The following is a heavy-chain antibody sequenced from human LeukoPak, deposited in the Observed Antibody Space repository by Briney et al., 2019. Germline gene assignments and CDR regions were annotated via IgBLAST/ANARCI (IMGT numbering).Heavy chain of an antibody. CDR3: ARVPTVTFFDY. V-gene: IGHV4-34*01. Sequence: SETLSLTCAVYGGSFSGYYWSWIRQPPGKGLEWIGEINHSGSTNYNPSLKSRVAISVDTSKNQFSLKLSSVTAADTAVYYCARVPTVTFFDYWGQGTLVTVSS. J-gene: IGHJ4*02. CDR1: GGSFSGYY. D-gene: IGHD4-17*01. CDR2: INHSGST.